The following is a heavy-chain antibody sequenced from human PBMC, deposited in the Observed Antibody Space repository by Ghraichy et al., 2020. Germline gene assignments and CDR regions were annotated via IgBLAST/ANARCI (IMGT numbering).Heavy chain of an antibody. CDR3: ARRQLAVAFDY. V-gene: IGHV4-39*01. CDR1: GDSIISSNYY. D-gene: IGHD6-19*01. CDR2: IYYSGGT. Sequence: SETLSLTCTVSGDSIISSNYYWGWIRQPPGKGLEWIATIYYSGGTYYNPSLKSRVTISIDTSKRQFSLELRSVTAADTAMYYCARRQLAVAFDYWGQGTLVTVSS. J-gene: IGHJ4*02.